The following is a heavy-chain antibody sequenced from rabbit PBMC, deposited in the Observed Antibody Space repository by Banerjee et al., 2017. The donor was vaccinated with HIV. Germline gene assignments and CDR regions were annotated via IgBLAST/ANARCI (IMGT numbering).Heavy chain of an antibody. CDR1: GFDFSDYG. Sequence: QEQLVESGGGLVQPGGSLKLSCKASGFDFSDYGVSWVRQAPGKGLEWIGHIDPVFGGTYYASWVNGRFTISSHNAQNTVDLQMNSLTAADTATYFCARDGAGFVADGYAYATRSHYFNLWGQGTLVTVS. V-gene: IGHV1S47*01. D-gene: IGHD6-1*01. J-gene: IGHJ4*01. CDR3: ARDGAGFVADGYAYATRSHYFNL. CDR2: IDPVFGGT.